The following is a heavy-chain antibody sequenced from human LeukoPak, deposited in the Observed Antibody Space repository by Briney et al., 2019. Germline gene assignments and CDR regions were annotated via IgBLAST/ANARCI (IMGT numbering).Heavy chain of an antibody. CDR3: ARVEGSPATASD. CDR1: GYTFTAYY. CDR2: VYPNGGGT. J-gene: IGHJ4*02. V-gene: IGHV1-2*06. D-gene: IGHD3-10*01. Sequence: RASVKVSCKASGYTFTAYYVHWVRQAPGHGLEWLGRVYPNGGGTIYAQKFQGRVTLTRDTSITTAYMELGRLTSDDTAVYYCARVEGSPATASDWGQGTLVTVSS.